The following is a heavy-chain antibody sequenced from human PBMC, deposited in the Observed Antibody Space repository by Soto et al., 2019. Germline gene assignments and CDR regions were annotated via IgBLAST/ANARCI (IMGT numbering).Heavy chain of an antibody. CDR3: AKSAGSARWLAGAFDI. CDR1: GFTFSSNA. V-gene: IGHV3-23*01. D-gene: IGHD6-19*01. J-gene: IGHJ3*02. Sequence: EVQLLESGGGLVQPGGSLRLSCAASGFTFSSNAMSWVRQAPGERLEWVSTISGNGGSRYNADSVRGRFTISRDNSKNTLYRQMSGLRVEDTAVYYCAKSAGSARWLAGAFDIWGQGTKVTVSS. CDR2: ISGNGGSR.